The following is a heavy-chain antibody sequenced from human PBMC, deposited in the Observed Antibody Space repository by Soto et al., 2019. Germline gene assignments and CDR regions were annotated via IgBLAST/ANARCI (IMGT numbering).Heavy chain of an antibody. CDR2: IYYSGST. Sequence: QLQLQESGPGLVKPSETLSLTCTVSGGSISSSSYYWGWIRQPPGKGLEWIGSIYYSGSTYYNPSLKSRVTISVDTSKNQFSLKLSSVTAADTAVYYCARASYASGSYWVFDWWGQGTLVTVSS. V-gene: IGHV4-39*01. D-gene: IGHD3-10*01. CDR1: GGSISSSSYY. CDR3: ARASYASGSYWVFDW. J-gene: IGHJ4*02.